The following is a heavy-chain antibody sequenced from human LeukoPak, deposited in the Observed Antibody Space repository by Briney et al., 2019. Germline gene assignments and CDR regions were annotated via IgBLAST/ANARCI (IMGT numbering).Heavy chain of an antibody. CDR1: GFTFSSSA. Sequence: GGSLRLSCAASGFTFSSSAMTWVRQAPGKGLEWVGTISGSDGRTFYADSVKGRFGISRDNSKNTLSLQLNCLRAEDTAVYYCAKIHCGPSSCDEFDYWGQGTPVTVSS. CDR2: ISGSDGRT. V-gene: IGHV3-23*01. D-gene: IGHD2-2*01. J-gene: IGHJ4*02. CDR3: AKIHCGPSSCDEFDY.